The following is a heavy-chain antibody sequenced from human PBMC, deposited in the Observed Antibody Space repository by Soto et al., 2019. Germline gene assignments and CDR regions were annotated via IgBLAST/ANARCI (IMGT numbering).Heavy chain of an antibody. J-gene: IGHJ4*02. CDR3: AGLYHYDSSGYYDY. CDR1: GNSFTTYY. CDR2: INPSGGRT. V-gene: IGHV1-46*01. Sequence: ASVPGSCTTSGNSFTTYYMHWVRQAPGQGLEWMGIINPSGGRTTYAQKFQGRVTMTRDTSTSTFHMELSSLTSEDTAVYYCAGLYHYDSSGYYDYWGQGTLVTVSA. D-gene: IGHD3-22*01.